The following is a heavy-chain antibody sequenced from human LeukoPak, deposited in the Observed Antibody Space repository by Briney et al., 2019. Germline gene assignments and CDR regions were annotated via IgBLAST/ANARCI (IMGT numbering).Heavy chain of an antibody. CDR2: ISAYNGNT. CDR1: GYTFTSYG. J-gene: IGHJ4*02. Sequence: ASVKVSCKASGYTFTSYGISWVRQAPGQGLEWMGWISAYNGNTNYAQKLQGRVTMTTDTSTSTAYMELSSLRSEDTAVYYCARDRSLQLWLNSELFDHWGQGTLVTVSS. D-gene: IGHD5-18*01. V-gene: IGHV1-18*01. CDR3: ARDRSLQLWLNSELFDH.